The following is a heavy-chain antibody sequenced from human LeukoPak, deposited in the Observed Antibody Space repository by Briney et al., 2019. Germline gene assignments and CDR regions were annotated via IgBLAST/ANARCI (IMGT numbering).Heavy chain of an antibody. J-gene: IGHJ4*02. D-gene: IGHD4/OR15-4a*01. Sequence: SETLSLTCIISDDSISSSTYYWGWIRQPPGKGLEWIGTLYYSGKTYYNPSLKSRVTISIDTSKNQFSLKLTSATAADTAVYYCARLSGRDYYFDYWGQGTLVTVSS. CDR1: DDSISSSTYY. V-gene: IGHV4-39*07. CDR2: LYYSGKT. CDR3: ARLSGRDYYFDY.